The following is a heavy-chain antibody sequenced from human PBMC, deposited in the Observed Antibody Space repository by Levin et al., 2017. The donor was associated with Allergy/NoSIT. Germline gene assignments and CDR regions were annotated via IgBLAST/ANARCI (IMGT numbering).Heavy chain of an antibody. V-gene: IGHV5-51*01. CDR1: GHSFTNYW. CDR3: ARRSGYSKDPFDY. CDR2: IYPGDSDT. D-gene: IGHD6-13*01. Sequence: GESLKISCRGSGHSFTNYWIGWVRQMPGKGLEWMGIIYPGDSDTRYNPSFQGQVTISADKSISTTYLQWRSLKASDTAMYYCARRSGYSKDPFDYWGKGTLVTVFS. J-gene: IGHJ4*02.